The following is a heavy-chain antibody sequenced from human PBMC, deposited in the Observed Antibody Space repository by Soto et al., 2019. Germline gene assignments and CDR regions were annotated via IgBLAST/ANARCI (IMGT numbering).Heavy chain of an antibody. V-gene: IGHV3-23*01. CDR1: GFTFSIYA. J-gene: IGHJ4*02. Sequence: EVQLLESGGGLVHPGGSLRLSCAASGFTFSIYAMSWVRQAPGKGLEWVSTIGGSGGGTSYADFVRGRFIISRDNSRNTLYLQMNSLRAEDTAVYYCAKDAPGSGWLSDYWGQGTLVTVSS. CDR2: IGGSGGGT. CDR3: AKDAPGSGWLSDY. D-gene: IGHD3-22*01.